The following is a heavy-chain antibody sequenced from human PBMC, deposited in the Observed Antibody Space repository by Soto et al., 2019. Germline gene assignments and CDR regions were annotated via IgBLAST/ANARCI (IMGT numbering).Heavy chain of an antibody. CDR2: ISGSGGST. D-gene: IGHD3-10*01. CDR3: AKAPILWFGESHIAGTALDP. Sequence: GGSLRLSCAASGFTFSSYAMSWVRQAPGKGLEWVSAISGSGGSTYYADSVKGRFTISRDNSKNTLYLQMNSLRAEDTAVYYCAKAPILWFGESHIAGTALDPWGQGTLVTVSS. CDR1: GFTFSSYA. V-gene: IGHV3-23*01. J-gene: IGHJ5*02.